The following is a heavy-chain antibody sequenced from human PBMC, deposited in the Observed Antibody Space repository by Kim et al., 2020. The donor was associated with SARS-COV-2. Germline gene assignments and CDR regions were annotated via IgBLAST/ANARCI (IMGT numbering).Heavy chain of an antibody. Sequence: GGSLRLSCAASGFTFSDYYMSWIRQAPGKGLEWVSYISSSSSYTNYADSVKGRFTISRDNAKNSIYLQVYSMRAEDTAVYYCARWAYYYDSSGYYNWGQGTLVTVSS. CDR2: ISSSSSYT. V-gene: IGHV3-11*03. J-gene: IGHJ4*02. D-gene: IGHD3-22*01. CDR3: ARWAYYYDSSGYYN. CDR1: GFTFSDYY.